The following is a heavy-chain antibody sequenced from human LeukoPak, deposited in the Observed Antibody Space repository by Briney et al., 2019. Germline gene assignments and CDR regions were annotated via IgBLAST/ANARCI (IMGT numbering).Heavy chain of an antibody. CDR1: GYTLTELS. J-gene: IGHJ4*02. V-gene: IGHV1-24*01. CDR2: FDPEDGET. Sequence: ASVKVSCTVSGYTLTELSMHWVRQAPGKGLEWMGGFDPEDGETIYAQKFQGRVTMTEDTSTDTAYMELSSLRSEDTAVYYCARGRNWNYELTLDYWGQGTLVTVSS. D-gene: IGHD1-7*01. CDR3: ARGRNWNYELTLDY.